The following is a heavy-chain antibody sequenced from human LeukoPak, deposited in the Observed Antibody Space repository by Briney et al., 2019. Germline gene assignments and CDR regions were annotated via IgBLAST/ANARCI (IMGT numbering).Heavy chain of an antibody. CDR1: GGSISSYY. V-gene: IGHV4-59*01. J-gene: IGHJ4*02. Sequence: SETLSLTCIVSGGSISSYYWSWIRQPPGKGLEWIGYIYYSGSTNYNPSLKSRVTISVDTSKNQFSLKLSSVTAANTAVYYCASRHDYGDSRDFYFDYWGQGTLVTVSS. CDR2: IYYSGST. D-gene: IGHD4-17*01. CDR3: ASRHDYGDSRDFYFDY.